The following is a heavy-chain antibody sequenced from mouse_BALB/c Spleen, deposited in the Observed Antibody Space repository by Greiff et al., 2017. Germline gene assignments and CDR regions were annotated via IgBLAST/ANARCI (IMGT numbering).Heavy chain of an antibody. D-gene: IGHD2-3*01. CDR1: GYSFTSYW. CDR2: IYPGNSDT. J-gene: IGHJ4*01. CDR3: TRWLLRESYYAMDY. Sequence: VQLQQSGTVLARPGASVKMSCKASGYSFTSYWMHWVKQRPGQGLEWIGAIYPGNSDTSYNQKFKGKAKLTAVTSASTAYLELSSLTNEDSAVYYCTRWLLRESYYAMDYWGQGTSVTVSS. V-gene: IGHV1-5*01.